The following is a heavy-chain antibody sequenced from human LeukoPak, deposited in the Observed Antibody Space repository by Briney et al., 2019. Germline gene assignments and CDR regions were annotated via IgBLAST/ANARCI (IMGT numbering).Heavy chain of an antibody. Sequence: SVKVSCKASGGTFSSYAISWLRQAPGQGLEWMGGIIPIFGTANYAQKFQGRVTITTDESTSTAYMELSSLRSEDTAVYYCARDLYEGIVGATHAFDIWGQGTMVTVSS. CDR1: GGTFSSYA. CDR2: IIPIFGTA. J-gene: IGHJ3*02. CDR3: ARDLYEGIVGATHAFDI. D-gene: IGHD1-26*01. V-gene: IGHV1-69*05.